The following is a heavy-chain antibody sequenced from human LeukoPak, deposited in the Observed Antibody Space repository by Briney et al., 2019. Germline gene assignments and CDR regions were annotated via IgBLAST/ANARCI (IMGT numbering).Heavy chain of an antibody. CDR3: ARTDYSQYSRWD. CDR1: GFTFSSYS. CDR2: ISSSSSYI. Sequence: KSGGSLRLSCAASGFTFSSYSMNWVRQAPGKGLEWVSSISSSSSYIYYADSVKGRFTISRDNAKNSLYLQMNSLRAEDTAVYYCARTDYSQYSRWDWGQGTPVTVSS. J-gene: IGHJ4*02. D-gene: IGHD4-11*01. V-gene: IGHV3-21*01.